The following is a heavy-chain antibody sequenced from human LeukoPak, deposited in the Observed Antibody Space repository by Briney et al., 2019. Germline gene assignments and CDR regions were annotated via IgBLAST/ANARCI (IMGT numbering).Heavy chain of an antibody. CDR2: INTDGSST. CDR3: ARVLPDGYNWYFDY. Sequence: GGSLRLSCAASGFTFSSYWMHWVRQAPGKGLVWVSRINTDGSSTSYADSVKGRFTISRDNAKNTLYLQMNSLRAEDTAVYYCARVLPDGYNWYFDYWGQGTLVTVSS. V-gene: IGHV3-74*01. CDR1: GFTFSSYW. J-gene: IGHJ4*02. D-gene: IGHD5-24*01.